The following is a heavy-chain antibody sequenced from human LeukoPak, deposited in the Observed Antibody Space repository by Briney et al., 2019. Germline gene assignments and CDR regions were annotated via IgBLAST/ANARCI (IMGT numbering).Heavy chain of an antibody. J-gene: IGHJ5*02. CDR1: GDSVSSNSAA. V-gene: IGHV6-1*01. CDR2: TYYRSKWYN. Sequence: SHTLSLTCAISGDSVSSNSAAWNWIRQSPSRGLEWLGRTYYRSKWYNDYAVSVKSRITINPDTSKNQFSLQLNSVTPEDTAVYYCARVELRSPDDNWFDPWGQGTLVTVSS. D-gene: IGHD1-7*01. CDR3: ARVELRSPDDNWFDP.